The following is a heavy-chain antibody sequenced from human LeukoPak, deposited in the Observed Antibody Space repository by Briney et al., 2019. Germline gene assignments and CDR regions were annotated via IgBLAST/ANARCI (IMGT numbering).Heavy chain of an antibody. V-gene: IGHV4-59*01. CDR1: GASISSDY. D-gene: IGHD4-23*01. J-gene: IGHJ4*02. CDR3: ARATYGGNYYFDY. Sequence: SETLSLTCTVSGASISSDYWSWIRRPPGKGLEWIGYISYSGNTKYNPSLKSRVTVSLDRSKNQLSLELSSVTAADTAVYYCARATYGGNYYFDYWGQGRLVTVSS. CDR2: ISYSGNT.